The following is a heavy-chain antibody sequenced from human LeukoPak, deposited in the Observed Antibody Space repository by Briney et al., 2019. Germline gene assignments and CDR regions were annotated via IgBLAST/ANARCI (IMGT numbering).Heavy chain of an antibody. V-gene: IGHV3-30-3*01. CDR1: GFTFSSYA. CDR2: ISYDGGNK. CDR3: ATDTQGVEVLDPPHFDY. Sequence: GGSLRLSCAASGFTFSSYAMHWVRQAPGKGLEWVAVISYDGGNKYYADSVKGRFTISRDNSKNTLYLQMNSLRAEDTAVYYCATDTQGVEVLDPPHFDYWGQGTLVTVSS. J-gene: IGHJ4*02. D-gene: IGHD3-3*01.